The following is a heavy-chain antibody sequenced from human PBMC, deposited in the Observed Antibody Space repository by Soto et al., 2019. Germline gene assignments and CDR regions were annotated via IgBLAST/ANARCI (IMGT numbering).Heavy chain of an antibody. Sequence: QVQLVQSGAEVKKPGSSVKVSCKASGGTFSSYAISWVRQAPGQGLEWMGGIIPIFGTANYAQKFQGRVTITADESTSTAYMELSSLRSEDTAVYYCAAHIYGSGSYHRGGTWFDPWGQGTLVTVSS. J-gene: IGHJ5*02. CDR2: IIPIFGTA. V-gene: IGHV1-69*01. CDR3: AAHIYGSGSYHRGGTWFDP. CDR1: GGTFSSYA. D-gene: IGHD3-10*01.